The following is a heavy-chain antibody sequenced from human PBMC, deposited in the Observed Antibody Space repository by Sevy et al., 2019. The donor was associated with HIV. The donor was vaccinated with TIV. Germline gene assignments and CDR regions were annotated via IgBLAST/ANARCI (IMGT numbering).Heavy chain of an antibody. V-gene: IGHV4-59*01. J-gene: IGHJ5*02. Sequence: QSQTLSLTCTVSGGSISSYYWSWIRQPPGKGLEWIGYIYYSGSTNYNPSLKSRVTISVDTSKNQFSLKLSSVTAADTAVYYCARDKGYYDILTGYYGSYWFDPWGQGTLVTVSS. D-gene: IGHD3-9*01. CDR3: ARDKGYYDILTGYYGSYWFDP. CDR2: IYYSGST. CDR1: GGSISSYY.